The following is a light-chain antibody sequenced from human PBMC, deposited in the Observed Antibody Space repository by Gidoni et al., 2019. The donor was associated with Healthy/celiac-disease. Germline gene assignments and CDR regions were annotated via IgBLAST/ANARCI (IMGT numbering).Light chain of an antibody. V-gene: IGKV3-20*01. CDR3: QQYLSFWT. CDR1: LSVSSY. Sequence: EIVLTQSPGTLSLSPGERATLSCRASLSVSSYLAWYQQKPGQAPNRATGIPDRFSGSGSGTDFTLTISRLEPEDFAVYYCQQYLSFWTFXQXTKVEIK. J-gene: IGKJ1*01.